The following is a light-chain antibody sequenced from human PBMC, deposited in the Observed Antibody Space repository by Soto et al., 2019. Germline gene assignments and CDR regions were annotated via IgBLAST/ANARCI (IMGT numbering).Light chain of an antibody. CDR1: ASDVGRYDY. V-gene: IGLV2-8*01. CDR2: EVS. CDR3: YSYAGGNTVDV. Sequence: QSALTQPPSASGSPGQSVTISCTGTASDVGRYDYVSWYQQHPGKSPKLMIYEVSKRPSGVPDRFSGSKSSNTASLTVSGIQAEDEGDYYCYSYAGGNTVDVFGGGTKLTVL. J-gene: IGLJ3*02.